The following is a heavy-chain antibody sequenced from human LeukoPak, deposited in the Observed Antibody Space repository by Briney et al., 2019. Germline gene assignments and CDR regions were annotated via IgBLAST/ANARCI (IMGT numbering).Heavy chain of an antibody. Sequence: ASVKVSCRAFGYTFTGYYIHWVRQAPGQGLEWMGWINSNSGGTNFAQKVQGRVTMTRDTSISTAYMELSRLRSDDRAVYYCASSRFLEWLYLLDYWGQGTLVTVSS. V-gene: IGHV1-2*02. J-gene: IGHJ4*02. CDR1: GYTFTGYY. D-gene: IGHD3-3*01. CDR3: ASSRFLEWLYLLDY. CDR2: INSNSGGT.